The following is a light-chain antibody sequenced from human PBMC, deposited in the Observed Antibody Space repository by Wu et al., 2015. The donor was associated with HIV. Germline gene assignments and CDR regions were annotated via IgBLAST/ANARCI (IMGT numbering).Light chain of an antibody. V-gene: IGKV1-8*01. CDR1: QNIGNY. J-gene: IGKJ4*01. Sequence: MQLTQSPSSLSASTGDKVTITCRASQNIGNYLGWYQQKPGRAPKLLIYGASTLESGVPSRFTGSGSGTHSSLTITCLQSEDFATYYCQQYDTFPFTFGGGTKVDVK. CDR2: GAS. CDR3: QQYDTFPFT.